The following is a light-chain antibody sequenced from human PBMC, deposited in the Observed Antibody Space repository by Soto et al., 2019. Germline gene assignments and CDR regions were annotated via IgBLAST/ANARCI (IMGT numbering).Light chain of an antibody. V-gene: IGKV3-20*01. CDR2: GAS. CDR1: QSVSSSY. CDR3: EQYGSSPTWT. J-gene: IGKJ1*01. Sequence: EIVLTQSPGTLSLSPGERATLSCRASQSVSSSYLAWYQQKPGQAPRLLIYGASSRATGIPDRFSGSGSGTDFTLTISRLEPEDFAVYYCEQYGSSPTWTFVQRTKLDLK.